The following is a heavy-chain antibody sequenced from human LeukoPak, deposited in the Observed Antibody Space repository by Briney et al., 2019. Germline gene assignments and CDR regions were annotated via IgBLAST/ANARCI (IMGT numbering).Heavy chain of an antibody. V-gene: IGHV3-9*01. Sequence: GGSLRLSCAASGFTFDDYAMHWVRQAPGKGLEWVSGISWNSGSIGYADSVKGRFTISRDNAKNSLYLQMNSLRAEDTALYYCAKDGSWNYHYGMDVWGQGTTVTVSS. CDR3: AKDGSWNYHYGMDV. CDR2: ISWNSGSI. D-gene: IGHD2-15*01. J-gene: IGHJ6*02. CDR1: GFTFDDYA.